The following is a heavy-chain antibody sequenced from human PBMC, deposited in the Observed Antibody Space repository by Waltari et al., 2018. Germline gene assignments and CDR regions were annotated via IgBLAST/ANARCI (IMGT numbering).Heavy chain of an antibody. CDR3: VRGKLGFCTGSSCHLDL. V-gene: IGHV4-59*11. D-gene: IGHD2-8*02. Sequence: QVQVQESGPGLVKPSETVSLTCTVSGDSISNHFWTWIRQPPEKGLEWIGNIHYSGTTNYNPSLKSRVAISLDTSKNHLLLRLDSVTAADTALYFCVRGKLGFCTGSSCHLDLWGRGTLVTVSS. CDR2: IHYSGTT. J-gene: IGHJ5*02. CDR1: GDSISNHF.